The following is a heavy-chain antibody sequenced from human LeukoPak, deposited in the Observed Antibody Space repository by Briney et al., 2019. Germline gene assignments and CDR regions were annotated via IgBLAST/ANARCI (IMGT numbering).Heavy chain of an antibody. CDR1: GFTFGSYG. D-gene: IGHD6-19*01. CDR2: IRYDGSNK. V-gene: IGHV3-30*02. J-gene: IGHJ4*02. CDR3: ARRSGIAVAGAFDY. Sequence: GGSLRLSCAASGFTFGSYGMHWVRQAPGKGLEWVAFIRYDGSNKYYADSVKGRFTISRDNSKSTLYLQMNSLRAEDTAVYYCARRSGIAVAGAFDYWGQGTLVTVSS.